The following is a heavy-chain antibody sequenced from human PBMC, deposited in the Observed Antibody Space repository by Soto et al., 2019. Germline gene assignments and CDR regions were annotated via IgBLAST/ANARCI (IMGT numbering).Heavy chain of an antibody. Sequence: SETLSLTCTVSGGSISSGDYYWSWIRQPPGKGLEWIGYIYYSGSTYYNPSLKSRVTISVDTSKNQFSLKLSSVTAADTAVYYCARGNLGIAIDYWGQGTLVTVSS. CDR1: GGSISSGDYY. J-gene: IGHJ4*02. D-gene: IGHD6-13*01. CDR3: ARGNLGIAIDY. V-gene: IGHV4-30-4*01. CDR2: IYYSGST.